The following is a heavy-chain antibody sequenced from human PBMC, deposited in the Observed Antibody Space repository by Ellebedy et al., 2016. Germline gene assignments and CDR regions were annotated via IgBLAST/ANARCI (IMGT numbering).Heavy chain of an antibody. D-gene: IGHD3-22*01. V-gene: IGHV1-2*02. CDR3: AREGDYYDSSGYQPGYYYGMDV. CDR2: INPNSGGT. Sequence: VSVKVSCKASGYTFTGYYMHWVRQAPGQGLEWMGWINPNSGGTNYAQKFQGRVTMTRDTSISTAYMELSRLRSDDTAVYYCAREGDYYDSSGYQPGYYYGMDVWGQGTTVTVSS. J-gene: IGHJ6*02. CDR1: GYTFTGYY.